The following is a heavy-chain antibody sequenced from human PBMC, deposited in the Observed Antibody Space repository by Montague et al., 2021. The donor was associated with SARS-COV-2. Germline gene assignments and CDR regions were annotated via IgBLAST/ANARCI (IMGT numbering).Heavy chain of an antibody. D-gene: IGHD3-22*01. J-gene: IGHJ6*02. Sequence: TLSLTCTVSGGSVSSGSYYWSWIRQPAGKGLEWIGRIYTSGSSNYNPSLKSRVTISVDMSKNQFSLKVSSVTAADTAVYYCARERSADYYDGSGYHSYKYGMDVWGQGTTVTVSS. CDR2: IYTSGSS. CDR3: ARERSADYYDGSGYHSYKYGMDV. CDR1: GGSVSSGSYY. V-gene: IGHV4-61*02.